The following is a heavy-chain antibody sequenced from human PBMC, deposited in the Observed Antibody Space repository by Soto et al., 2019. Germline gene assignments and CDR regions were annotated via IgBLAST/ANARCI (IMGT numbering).Heavy chain of an antibody. J-gene: IGHJ6*02. CDR2: MSYGGSYK. CDR1: GFTLSSNG. D-gene: IGHD3-10*02. V-gene: IGHV3-30*18. CDR3: AKDREGYYVATV. Sequence: GGSLRLSCAASGFTLSSNGMHWLRQAPGKGLEWVALMSYGGSYKYYADSVKGRFTISRDNSKNTLYLQMNSLRAEDTAVYYCAKDREGYYVATVWGQGTTVTVSS.